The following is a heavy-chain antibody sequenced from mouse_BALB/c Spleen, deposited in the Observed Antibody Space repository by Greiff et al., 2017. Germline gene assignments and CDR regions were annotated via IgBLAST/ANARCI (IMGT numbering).Heavy chain of an antibody. V-gene: IGHV14-3*02. J-gene: IGHJ2*01. D-gene: IGHD2-4*01. CDR3: ATYYDDDDERGLDY. Sequence: EVQLQQSGAELVKPGASVKLSCTASGFNIKDTYMHWVKQRPEQGLEWIGRIDPANGNTKYDPKFQGKATITADTSSNTAYLQLSSLTSEDTAVYYCATYYDDDDERGLDYWGQGTTLTVSS. CDR2: IDPANGNT. CDR1: GFNIKDTY.